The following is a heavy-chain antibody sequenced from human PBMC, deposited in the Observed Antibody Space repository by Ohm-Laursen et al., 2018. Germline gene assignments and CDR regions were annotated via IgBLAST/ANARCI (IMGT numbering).Heavy chain of an antibody. CDR3: ASAMIVASWFDP. CDR1: GYTFASSG. Sequence: SSVKVSCKASGYTFASSGITWVRQAPGQGLEWMGRIIPILGIANYAQKFQGRVTITADKSTSTAYMELSSLRSEDTAVYYCASAMIVASWFDPWGQGTLVTVSS. J-gene: IGHJ5*02. D-gene: IGHD3-22*01. CDR2: IIPILGIA. V-gene: IGHV1-69*04.